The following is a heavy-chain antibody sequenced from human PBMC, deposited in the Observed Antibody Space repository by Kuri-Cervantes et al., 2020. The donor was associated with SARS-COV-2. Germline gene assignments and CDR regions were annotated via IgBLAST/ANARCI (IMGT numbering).Heavy chain of an antibody. CDR1: GFTVSSNY. V-gene: IGHV3-33*08. CDR3: VRSLYSSGYLYFDL. Sequence: GGSLRLSCAASGFTVSSNYMSWVRQAPGKGLEWVAVIMPAGNNIYYVDSVKGRFTISRDNSRNTLYLQMNSLRADDTAVYYCVRSLYSSGYLYFDLWGQGTLVTVSS. J-gene: IGHJ4*02. D-gene: IGHD3-22*01. CDR2: IMPAGNNI.